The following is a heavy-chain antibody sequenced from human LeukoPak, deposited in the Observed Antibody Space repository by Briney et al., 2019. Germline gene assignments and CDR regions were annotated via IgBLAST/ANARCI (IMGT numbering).Heavy chain of an antibody. J-gene: IGHJ5*02. CDR2: IYYSGST. Sequence: SETLSLTCTVSGGSISSGDYYRSWIRQPPGKGLEWIGYIYYSGSTYYNPSLKSRVTISVDTSKNQFSLKLSSVTAADTAVYYCASSPKSNNWFDPWGQGTLVTVSS. CDR3: ASSPKSNNWFDP. V-gene: IGHV4-30-4*01. CDR1: GGSISSGDYY.